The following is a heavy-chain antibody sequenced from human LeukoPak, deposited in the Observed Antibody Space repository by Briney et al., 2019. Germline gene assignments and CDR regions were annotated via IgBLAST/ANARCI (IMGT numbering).Heavy chain of an antibody. J-gene: IGHJ4*02. CDR3: TRSDSGQIDY. V-gene: IGHV3-74*01. CDR1: GFTFSSYM. D-gene: IGHD5-12*01. CDR2: INSDGSST. Sequence: GGSLRLSCAASGFTFSSYMMHWVRQAPGKGLVWVSRINSDGSSTTYADSVKGRFTISRDNAKNTLYLQMNSLRAEDTALYYCTRSDSGQIDYWGQGTLVSVSS.